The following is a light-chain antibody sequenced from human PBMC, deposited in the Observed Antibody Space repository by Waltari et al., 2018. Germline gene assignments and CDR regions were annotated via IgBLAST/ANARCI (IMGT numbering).Light chain of an antibody. CDR3: QKYGSLPAT. Sequence: DIVLTQSPGTLSLSPGERATLSCRASQSVSRYLAWYQQKPGKAPRLLIYDASTRATGIPDRFSGSGSGTDFSLTISRLEPEDFAVYYCQKYGSLPATFGQGTKVEIK. J-gene: IGKJ1*01. CDR2: DAS. CDR1: QSVSRY. V-gene: IGKV3-20*01.